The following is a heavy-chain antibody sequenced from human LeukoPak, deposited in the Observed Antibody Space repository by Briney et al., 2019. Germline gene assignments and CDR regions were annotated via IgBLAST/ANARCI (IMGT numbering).Heavy chain of an antibody. V-gene: IGHV3-30*02. CDR3: AKDSERWYSSGWFQPYYYYYMDV. J-gene: IGHJ6*03. D-gene: IGHD6-19*01. CDR1: GFTFSVSW. Sequence: PGGSLRLSCAASGFTFSVSWMSWVRQAPGKGLEWVAFIRFDGSNKYYADSVKGRFTISRDNSKNTLYLQMNSLRAEDTAVYYCAKDSERWYSSGWFQPYYYYYMDVWGKGTTVTISS. CDR2: IRFDGSNK.